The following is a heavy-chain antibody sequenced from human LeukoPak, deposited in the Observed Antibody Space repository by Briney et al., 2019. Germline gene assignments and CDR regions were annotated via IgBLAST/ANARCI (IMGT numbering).Heavy chain of an antibody. V-gene: IGHV3-53*04. CDR1: GFTFSSNY. CDR2: IYSGGST. Sequence: GGSLRLSCAASGFTFSSNYMSWVRQAPGKGLEWVSVIYSGGSTYYADSVKGRFTISRHNSKNTLYLQMNSLRADDTAVYYCASSAWTDSGYGKDAFYIWGQGTMVTVSS. D-gene: IGHD5-12*01. J-gene: IGHJ3*02. CDR3: ASSAWTDSGYGKDAFYI.